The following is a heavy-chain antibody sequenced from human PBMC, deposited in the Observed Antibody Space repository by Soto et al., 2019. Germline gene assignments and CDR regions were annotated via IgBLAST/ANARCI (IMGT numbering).Heavy chain of an antibody. D-gene: IGHD3-10*01. CDR1: GYTHTEIS. CDR3: ATATPSMVRGVIISPFYYYYMDV. V-gene: IGHV1-24*01. CDR2: FDPEDGET. Sequence: GTSVKVTCKVSGYTHTEISMHWVRQAPGKGLEWMGGFDPEDGETIYAQKFQGRVTMTEDTSTDTAYMELSSLRSEDTAVYYCATATPSMVRGVIISPFYYYYMDVWGKGTTVTVSS. J-gene: IGHJ6*03.